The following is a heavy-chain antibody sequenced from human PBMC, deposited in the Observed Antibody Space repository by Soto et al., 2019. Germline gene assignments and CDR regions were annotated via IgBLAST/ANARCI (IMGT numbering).Heavy chain of an antibody. CDR3: ARIAVAGLVDY. J-gene: IGHJ4*02. CDR1: GGSISSYY. Sequence: QVQLQESGPGLVKPSETLSLTCTVSGGSISSYYWSWIRQPPGKGLEWIGYIYYSGSTNYNPSLKSRVTISVDTSKNQFSLKLSSVTAADTAVYYCARIAVAGLVDYWGQGTLVTVSS. V-gene: IGHV4-59*01. D-gene: IGHD6-19*01. CDR2: IYYSGST.